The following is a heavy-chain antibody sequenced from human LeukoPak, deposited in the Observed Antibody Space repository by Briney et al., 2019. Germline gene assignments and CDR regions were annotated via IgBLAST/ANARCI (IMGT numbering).Heavy chain of an antibody. J-gene: IGHJ4*02. CDR2: FDPEDGET. D-gene: IGHD3-3*02. Sequence: GASVKVSGKVSGYTLTELSMHWVRQAPGKGLEWMGGFDPEDGETIYAQKFQGRVTMTEDTSTDTAYMELSSLRSEDTAVYYCATGLAILYYFDYWGQGTLVTVSS. CDR3: ATGLAILYYFDY. V-gene: IGHV1-24*01. CDR1: GYTLTELS.